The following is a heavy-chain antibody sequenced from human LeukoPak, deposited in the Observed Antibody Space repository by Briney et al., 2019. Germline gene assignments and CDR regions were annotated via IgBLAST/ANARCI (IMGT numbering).Heavy chain of an antibody. CDR2: IYYSGST. Sequence: PSETLSLTCTVSGGSISSYYWSWIRQPPGKGLEWIGCIYYSGSTNYNPSLKSRVTISVDTSKNQFSLKLSSVTAADTAVYYCARLSGSSEVDYWGQGTLVTVSS. V-gene: IGHV4-59*08. J-gene: IGHJ4*02. D-gene: IGHD3-10*01. CDR3: ARLSGSSEVDY. CDR1: GGSISSYY.